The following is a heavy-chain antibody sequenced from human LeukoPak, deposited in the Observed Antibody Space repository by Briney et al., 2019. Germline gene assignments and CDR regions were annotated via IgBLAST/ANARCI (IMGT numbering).Heavy chain of an antibody. V-gene: IGHV1-69*13. CDR3: ARIYGDYVGVYYYYYGMDV. CDR2: IIPIFGTA. Sequence: SVKVSCKASGYTLTDYYMHWVRQAPGQGLEWMGGIIPIFGTANYAQKFQGRVTITADESTSTAYMELSSLRSEDTAVYYCARIYGDYVGVYYYYYGMDVWGQGTTVTVSS. D-gene: IGHD4-17*01. CDR1: GYTLTDYY. J-gene: IGHJ6*02.